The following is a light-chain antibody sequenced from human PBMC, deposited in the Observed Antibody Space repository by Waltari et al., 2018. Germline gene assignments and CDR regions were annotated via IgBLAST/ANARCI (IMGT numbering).Light chain of an antibody. V-gene: IGLV2-14*03. CDR3: SSYTSSSTFVI. Sequence: QSALTQPASVSGSPGQSTTISCTGTSSYLGDYNYVPWYQHHPGRAPKVVIYGVSNRPSGVSNRFSGSKSGNTASLTISGLQPEDEADYYCSSYTSSSTFVIFGGGTKLTVL. J-gene: IGLJ2*01. CDR1: SSYLGDYNY. CDR2: GVS.